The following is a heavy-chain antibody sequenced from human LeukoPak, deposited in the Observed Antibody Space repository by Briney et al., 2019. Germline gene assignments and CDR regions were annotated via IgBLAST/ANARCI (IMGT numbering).Heavy chain of an antibody. CDR3: AKRGDYDSSGYYLDY. CDR1: GFTFSSYA. J-gene: IGHJ4*02. D-gene: IGHD3-22*01. V-gene: IGHV3-23*01. Sequence: GGSLRLSCAASGFTFSSYAMSWVRQAPGKGLEWVSAISGSGGSTNYADSVKGRFTISRDNSKNTLYLQMNSLRAEDTAVYYCAKRGDYDSSGYYLDYWGQGTLVTVSS. CDR2: ISGSGGST.